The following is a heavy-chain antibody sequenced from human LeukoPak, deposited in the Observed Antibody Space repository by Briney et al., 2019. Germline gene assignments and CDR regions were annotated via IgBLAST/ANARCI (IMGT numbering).Heavy chain of an antibody. J-gene: IGHJ5*02. CDR3: ARLGPMVRGVINWFDP. CDR1: GYNFTSYW. Sequence: SGESLKISCKGSGYNFTSYWIGWVRQMPGKGLEWMGIIYPGDSDIRYSPSFQGQVTISADKSISTAYLQWSSLKASDTAMYYCARLGPMVRGVINWFDPWGQGTLVTLSS. CDR2: IYPGDSDI. V-gene: IGHV5-51*01. D-gene: IGHD3-10*01.